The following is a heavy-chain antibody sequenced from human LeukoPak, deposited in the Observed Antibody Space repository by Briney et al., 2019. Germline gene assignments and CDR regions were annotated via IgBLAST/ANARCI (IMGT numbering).Heavy chain of an antibody. CDR3: ARGLAYSGSYYGGIDY. CDR2: INHSGST. V-gene: IGHV4-34*01. J-gene: IGHJ4*02. Sequence: PSETLSLTCAVYGGSFSGYYWSWIRQPPGKGLEWIGEINHSGSTNQNPSLKSRVTISVDTSKNQFSLKQSSVTAADTAVYYCARGLAYSGSYYGGIDYWGQGTLVTVSS. D-gene: IGHD1-26*01. CDR1: GGSFSGYY.